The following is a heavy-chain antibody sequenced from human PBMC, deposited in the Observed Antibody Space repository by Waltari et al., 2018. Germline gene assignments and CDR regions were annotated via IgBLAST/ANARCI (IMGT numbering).Heavy chain of an antibody. CDR1: GYTLTELS. D-gene: IGHD3-3*01. V-gene: IGHV1-24*01. CDR3: ATTIGIFGVVTDYFDY. CDR2: FDPEDGET. Sequence: QVQLVQSGAEVKKPGASVKVSCKVSGYTLTELSMHWVRQAPGKGLEWMGGFDPEDGETIYAQKFQGRVTMTEETSTDTAYMELSSLRSEDTAVYYCATTIGIFGVVTDYFDYWGQGTLVTVSS. J-gene: IGHJ4*02.